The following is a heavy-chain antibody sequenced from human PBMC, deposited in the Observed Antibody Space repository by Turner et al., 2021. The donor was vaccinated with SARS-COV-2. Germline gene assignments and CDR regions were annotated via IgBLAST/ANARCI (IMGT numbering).Heavy chain of an antibody. CDR3: ARVGIAAAGPTFYYYYYGKDV. Sequence: EVQLVESGGGLVQPGGSLRLSCAASGFTFSSYWMHWVRQAPGKGLVWVSRINSDGSSTSYADSVKGRFTISRDNAKNTLYLQMNSLRAEDTAVYYCARVGIAAAGPTFYYYYYGKDVWGQGTTVTVSS. V-gene: IGHV3-74*01. J-gene: IGHJ6*02. D-gene: IGHD6-13*01. CDR2: INSDGSST. CDR1: GFTFSSYW.